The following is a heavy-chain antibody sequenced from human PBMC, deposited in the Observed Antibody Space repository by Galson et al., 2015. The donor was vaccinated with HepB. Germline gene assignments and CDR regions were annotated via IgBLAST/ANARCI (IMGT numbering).Heavy chain of an antibody. CDR2: INAGNGNT. CDR3: ARGSGYPWYFDL. CDR1: GYTFTSYA. J-gene: IGHJ2*01. Sequence: SVKVSCKASGYTFTSYAMHWVRQAPGQGLEWMGWINAGNGNTKYSQKFQGRVTITRDTSASTAYMELSSLRSEDTAVYYCARGSGYPWYFDLWGRGTLVTVSS. V-gene: IGHV1-3*01. D-gene: IGHD3-3*01.